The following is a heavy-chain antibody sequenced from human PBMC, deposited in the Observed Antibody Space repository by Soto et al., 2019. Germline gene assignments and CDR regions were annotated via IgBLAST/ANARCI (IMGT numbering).Heavy chain of an antibody. V-gene: IGHV4-59*01. CDR3: ARTLRYFDWSFGWFDP. CDR1: GGSISSYY. J-gene: IGHJ5*02. D-gene: IGHD3-9*01. CDR2: IYYSGST. Sequence: SETLSLTCTVSGGSISSYYWSWIRQPPGKGLEWIGYIYYSGSTNYNPSLKSRVTISVDTSKNQFSLKLSSVTAADTAVYYCARTLRYFDWSFGWFDPWGQGTLVTVSS.